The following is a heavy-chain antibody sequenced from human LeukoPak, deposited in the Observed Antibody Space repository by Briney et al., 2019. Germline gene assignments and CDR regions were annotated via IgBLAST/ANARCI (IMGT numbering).Heavy chain of an antibody. CDR3: AREGKITMARGVIRYYYMDV. D-gene: IGHD3-10*01. J-gene: IGHJ6*03. CDR1: GGSISSSSYY. CDR2: IYYSGST. V-gene: IGHV4-39*07. Sequence: PSETLSLTCTVSGGSISSSSYYWGWIRQPPGKGLEWIGSIYYSGSTYYNPSLKSRVTISVDTSKNQFSLKLSSVTAADTAVYYCAREGKITMARGVIRYYYMDVWGKGTTVTISS.